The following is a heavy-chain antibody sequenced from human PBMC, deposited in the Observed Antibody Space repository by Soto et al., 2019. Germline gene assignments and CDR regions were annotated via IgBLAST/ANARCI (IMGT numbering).Heavy chain of an antibody. CDR1: GGSISSYY. Sequence: QVQLQESGPGLVKPSETLSLTCTVSGGSISSYYWSWIRQPPGKGLEWIGYIYYSGSTNYNPSLKSRVTISVDTSKNQCSLKLSSVTAADTAVYYCARESSSRRWDYYGMDVWGQGTTVTVSS. J-gene: IGHJ6*02. CDR3: ARESSSRRWDYYGMDV. V-gene: IGHV4-59*01. CDR2: IYYSGST. D-gene: IGHD6-19*01.